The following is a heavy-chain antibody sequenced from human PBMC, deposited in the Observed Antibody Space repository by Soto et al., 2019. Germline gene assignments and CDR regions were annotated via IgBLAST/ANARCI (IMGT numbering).Heavy chain of an antibody. CDR1: GFTFSSYA. D-gene: IGHD3-3*01. J-gene: IGHJ6*02. Sequence: GGSLRLSCAASGFTFSSYAMIWVRQAPGKGLEWGSAISSSGYPIYYADSVKGRFTISRDNAKNSVYLQMNSLRAEDTAVYYCARDNRSFWNGYYSRYDYYGMDVWGQGTTVTVSS. CDR2: ISSSGYPI. V-gene: IGHV3-21*04. CDR3: ARDNRSFWNGYYSRYDYYGMDV.